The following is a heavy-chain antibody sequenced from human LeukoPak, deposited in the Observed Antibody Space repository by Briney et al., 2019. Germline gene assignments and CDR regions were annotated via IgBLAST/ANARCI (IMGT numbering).Heavy chain of an antibody. V-gene: IGHV1-2*02. Sequence: ASVKVPCKASGYTFTGYYMHWVRQAPGQGLEWMGWINPNSGGTNYAQKFQGRVTMTRDTSISTAYMELSRLRSDDTAVYYCARPKVAGQNWFDPWGQGTLVTVSS. CDR1: GYTFTGYY. CDR3: ARPKVAGQNWFDP. CDR2: INPNSGGT. J-gene: IGHJ5*02. D-gene: IGHD6-19*01.